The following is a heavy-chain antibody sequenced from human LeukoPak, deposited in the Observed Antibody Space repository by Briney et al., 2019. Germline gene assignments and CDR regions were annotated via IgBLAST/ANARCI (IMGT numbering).Heavy chain of an antibody. D-gene: IGHD5-12*01. CDR1: GFTFSRYS. Sequence: PGGSLRLSCAASGFTFSRYSMNWVRQAPGKGLEWVSSISSSSSYIYYADSVKGRFTISRDNAKNSLYLQMNSLRAEDTAVYYCAREKTPRGGPHAARGYRPSRGAFDIWGQGTMVTVSS. CDR3: AREKTPRGGPHAARGYRPSRGAFDI. CDR2: ISSSSSYI. V-gene: IGHV3-21*01. J-gene: IGHJ3*02.